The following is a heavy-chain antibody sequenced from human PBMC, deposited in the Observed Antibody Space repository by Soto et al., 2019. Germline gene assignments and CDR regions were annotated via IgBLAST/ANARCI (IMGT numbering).Heavy chain of an antibody. CDR2: ISGSGGST. D-gene: IGHD2-2*02. J-gene: IGHJ5*02. CDR3: AKDHATLLGYCSSTSCYTRFKWFDP. CDR1: GFTFSSYA. Sequence: PGGSLRLSCAASGFTFSSYAMSWVRQAPGKGLEWVSAISGSGGSTYYADSVKGRFTISRDNSKNTLYLQMNSLRAEDTAVYYCAKDHATLLGYCSSTSCYTRFKWFDPWGQGTLVTVSS. V-gene: IGHV3-23*01.